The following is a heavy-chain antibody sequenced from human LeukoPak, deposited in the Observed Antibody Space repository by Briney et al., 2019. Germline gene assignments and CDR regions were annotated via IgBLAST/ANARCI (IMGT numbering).Heavy chain of an antibody. D-gene: IGHD3-3*01. J-gene: IGHJ5*02. Sequence: ASVNVSCKASGYTFTSYGISWVRQAPGQGLEWMGWISAYKGNTNYAQKLQGRVTMTTDTSTSTAYMELRSLRSDDTAVYYCARHLGRTIFGVVTPPGWFDPWGQGTLVTVSS. CDR3: ARHLGRTIFGVVTPPGWFDP. CDR1: GYTFTSYG. CDR2: ISAYKGNT. V-gene: IGHV1-18*01.